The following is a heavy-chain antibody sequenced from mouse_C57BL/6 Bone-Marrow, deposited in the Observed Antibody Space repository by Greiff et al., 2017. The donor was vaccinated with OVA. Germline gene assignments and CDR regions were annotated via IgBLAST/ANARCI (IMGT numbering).Heavy chain of an antibody. Sequence: VQLQQPGAELVMPGASVKLSCKASGYTFTSYWMHWVKQRPGQGLEWIGEIDPSDSYTNYNQKFTGKSTLTVDKSSSTAYMQLSSLTSEDSAVYYCARKRGTGYFDVWGTGTTVTVSS. D-gene: IGHD3-3*01. J-gene: IGHJ1*03. CDR3: ARKRGTGYFDV. CDR1: GYTFTSYW. CDR2: IDPSDSYT. V-gene: IGHV1-69*01.